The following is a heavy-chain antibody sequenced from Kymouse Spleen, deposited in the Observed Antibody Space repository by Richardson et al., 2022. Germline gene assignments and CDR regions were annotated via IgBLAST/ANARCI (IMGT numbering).Heavy chain of an antibody. CDR3: AREGVIAARSYYYYGMDV. Sequence: EVQLVESGGGLVQPGGSLRLSCAASGFTFSSYWMHWVRQAPGKGLVWVSRINSDGSSTSYADSVKGRFTISRDNAKNTLYLQMNSLRAEDTAVYYCAREGVIAARSYYYYGMDVWGQGTTVTVSS. CDR2: INSDGSST. V-gene: IGHV3-74*01. CDR1: GFTFSSYW. J-gene: IGHJ6*02. D-gene: IGHD6-6*01.